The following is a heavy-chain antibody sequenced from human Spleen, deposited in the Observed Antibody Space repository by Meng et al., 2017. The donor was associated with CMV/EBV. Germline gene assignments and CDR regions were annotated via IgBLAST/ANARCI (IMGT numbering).Heavy chain of an antibody. J-gene: IGHJ6*02. V-gene: IGHV1-69*10. CDR2: IIPPLGIT. Sequence: SVKVSCKAPGGTFRSYTISWVRQAPGQGLERLGGIIPPLGITNYAQKFQGRLTITGDKSTNTAYMELSSLRSDDTAVYYCARDRTGDCSSTSCYNYYYYYGMDVWGQGTTVTVSS. CDR3: ARDRTGDCSSTSCYNYYYYYGMDV. CDR1: GGTFRSYT. D-gene: IGHD2-2*02.